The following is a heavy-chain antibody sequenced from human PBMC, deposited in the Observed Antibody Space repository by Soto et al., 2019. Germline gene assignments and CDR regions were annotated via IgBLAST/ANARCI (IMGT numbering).Heavy chain of an antibody. CDR1: GYTFTGYY. CDR2: INPNSGGT. V-gene: IGHV1-2*02. Sequence: ASVKVSCKASGYTFTGYYMHWVRQAPGQGLEWMGWINPNSGGTNYAQKFQGRVTMTRDTSISTAYMELSRLRSDDTAVYYCARDGRFLEWLPPPEPYYYYGMDVWGQGTTVTVSS. CDR3: ARDGRFLEWLPPPEPYYYYGMDV. J-gene: IGHJ6*02. D-gene: IGHD3-3*01.